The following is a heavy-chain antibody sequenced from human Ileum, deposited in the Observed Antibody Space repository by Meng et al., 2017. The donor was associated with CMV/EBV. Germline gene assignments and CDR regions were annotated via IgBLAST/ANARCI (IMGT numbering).Heavy chain of an antibody. CDR2: NTHSGRA. CDR3: ARGLASGWPDY. Sequence: QVQLQQWCAGLFKPSETLSLTCAVFGGSFTDYYWTWFRQSPGKGLEWIGENTHSGRAYYSSSLTGRATISVDMSKYQFSLKLPSVTAADTAIYYCARGLASGWPDYWGQGTLVTVSS. D-gene: IGHD3-10*01. V-gene: IGHV4-34*01. J-gene: IGHJ4*02. CDR1: GGSFTDYY.